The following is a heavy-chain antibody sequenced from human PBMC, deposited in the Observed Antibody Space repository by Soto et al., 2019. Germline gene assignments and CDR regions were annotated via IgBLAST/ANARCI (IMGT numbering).Heavy chain of an antibody. Sequence: GGSLRLSCAASGFTFSSYSMNWVRQAPGKGLEWVSSISSSSSYIYYADSVKGLFTISRDNAKDSLYLQMNSLRAEDTAVYYCARDQSYYGMDVWGQGATVTVSS. CDR1: GFTFSSYS. CDR2: ISSSSSYI. J-gene: IGHJ6*02. V-gene: IGHV3-21*01. CDR3: ARDQSYYGMDV.